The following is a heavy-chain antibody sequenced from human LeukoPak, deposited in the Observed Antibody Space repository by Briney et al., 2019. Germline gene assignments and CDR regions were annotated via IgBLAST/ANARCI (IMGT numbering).Heavy chain of an antibody. CDR2: IDYSGTT. CDR1: GGSISSYY. CDR3: AKGAGPPWFDP. Sequence: NPSETLSLTCTVSGGSISSYYWTWMRQPPGKGLEWIGYIDYSGTTNYNPSLKSRVTISVDTSKNQFSMNLNSVTAADTAVYYCAKGAGPPWFDPWGQGTLVTVSS. V-gene: IGHV4-59*08. D-gene: IGHD6-19*01. J-gene: IGHJ5*02.